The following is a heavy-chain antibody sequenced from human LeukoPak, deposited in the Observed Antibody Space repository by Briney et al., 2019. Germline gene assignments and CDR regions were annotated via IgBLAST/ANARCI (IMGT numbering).Heavy chain of an antibody. Sequence: SETLSLTCTVSGGPISNYYWSWIRQPPGKGLEWIGYVYYSGSTNYNPSLNSRVTISVDTSKNQFSLKLTSVTAADTAVYYCARARITGTTFRFDPWGQGTLVTVSS. V-gene: IGHV4-59*01. CDR1: GGPISNYY. D-gene: IGHD1-7*01. CDR3: ARARITGTTFRFDP. CDR2: VYYSGST. J-gene: IGHJ5*02.